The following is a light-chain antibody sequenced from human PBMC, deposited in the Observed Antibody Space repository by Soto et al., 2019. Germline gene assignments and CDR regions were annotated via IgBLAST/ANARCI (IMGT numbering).Light chain of an antibody. CDR2: GAS. J-gene: IGKJ1*01. Sequence: EIVLTQSPGTLSLSPGERATLSCRASQSVSSSYLAWYQQKPGQAPRLLIYGASNRATGIPDRFSDSGSGTDFTLTISRLEPEDFAVYYCQQYGSSPQTFGQGTKVEIK. CDR1: QSVSSSY. V-gene: IGKV3-20*01. CDR3: QQYGSSPQT.